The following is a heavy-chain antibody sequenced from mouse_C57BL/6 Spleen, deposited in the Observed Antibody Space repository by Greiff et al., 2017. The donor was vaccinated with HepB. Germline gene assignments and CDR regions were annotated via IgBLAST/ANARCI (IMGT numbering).Heavy chain of an antibody. CDR3: ARDSNYGGFAY. CDR2: ISDGGSYT. CDR1: GFTFSSYA. Sequence: DVHLVESGGGLVKPGGSLKLSCAASGFTFSSYAMSWVRQTPEKRLEWVATISDGGSYTYYPDNVKGRFTISRDNAKNNLYLQMSHLKSEDTAMYYCARDSNYGGFAYWGQGTLVTVSA. D-gene: IGHD2-5*01. V-gene: IGHV5-4*01. J-gene: IGHJ3*01.